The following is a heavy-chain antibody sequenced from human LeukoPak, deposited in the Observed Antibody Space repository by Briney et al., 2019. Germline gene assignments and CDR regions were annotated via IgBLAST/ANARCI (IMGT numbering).Heavy chain of an antibody. CDR1: GFTFSSYA. V-gene: IGHV3-30-3*01. CDR2: ISYDGSNK. Sequence: PGGSLRLSCAASGFTFSSYAMHWVRQAPGKGLEWVAVISYDGSNKYYADSVKGRFTISRDNSKNTLYLQMNSLRAEDTAVYYCAREGIDYGFFFDYWGQGTLVTVSS. D-gene: IGHD4-17*01. CDR3: AREGIDYGFFFDY. J-gene: IGHJ4*02.